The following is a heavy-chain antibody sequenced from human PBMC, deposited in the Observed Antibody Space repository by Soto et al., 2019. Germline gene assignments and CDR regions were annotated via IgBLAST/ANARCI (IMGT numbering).Heavy chain of an antibody. D-gene: IGHD2-15*01. V-gene: IGHV1-69*01. CDR1: GGTFSSYA. Sequence: QVQLVQSGAEVKKPGSSVKVPCKASGGTFSSYAISWVRQAPGQGLEWMGGIIPIFGTANYAQKFQGRVTITADESTSTAYMELSSLRSEDTAVYYCASWYCSGGSCFARYYYYGMDVWGQGTTVTVSS. CDR2: IIPIFGTA. J-gene: IGHJ6*02. CDR3: ASWYCSGGSCFARYYYYGMDV.